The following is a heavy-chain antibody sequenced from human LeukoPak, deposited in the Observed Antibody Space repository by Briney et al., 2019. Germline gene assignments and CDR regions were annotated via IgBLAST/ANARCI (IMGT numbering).Heavy chain of an antibody. V-gene: IGHV3-43*02. J-gene: IGHJ4*02. CDR2: ISGDDGST. Sequence: GGSLRLSCAASGFTFDDYAMHWVRQAPGKGLEWVSLISGDDGSTYYADSVKGRFTISRDNSKNSLYLQMNSLRTEDTALYYCAKDIAAATVLYYFDYWGQGTLVTVSS. CDR3: AKDIAAATVLYYFDY. CDR1: GFTFDDYA. D-gene: IGHD6-13*01.